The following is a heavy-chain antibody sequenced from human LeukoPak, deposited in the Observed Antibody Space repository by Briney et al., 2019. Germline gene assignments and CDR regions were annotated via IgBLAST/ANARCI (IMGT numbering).Heavy chain of an antibody. J-gene: IGHJ5*02. Sequence: PSETLSLTCTVSGGSISSYYWSWIRQPPGKGLEWIGYIYYTGSTYYNPSLKSRVTISVDTSKNQFSLRLRSVTAADTAVYYCAREGYYDSSGYYWFDPWGQGTLVTVSS. CDR2: IYYTGST. D-gene: IGHD3-22*01. CDR1: GGSISSYY. CDR3: AREGYYDSSGYYWFDP. V-gene: IGHV4-59*01.